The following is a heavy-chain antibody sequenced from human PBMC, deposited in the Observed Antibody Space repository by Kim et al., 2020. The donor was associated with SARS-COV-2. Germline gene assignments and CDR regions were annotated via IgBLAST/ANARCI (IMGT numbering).Heavy chain of an antibody. V-gene: IGHV4-59*13. CDR2: IFYSGST. CDR1: GGSISNYH. D-gene: IGHD3-10*01. J-gene: IGHJ5*02. CDR3: ARAFGSGGYYRWFDP. Sequence: SETLSLTCTVSGGSISNYHWSWIRQSPGKGLEWIGYIFYSGSTYYNPSLKSRVTISVETSKNQFSLKLRFVTAADTAVYYCARAFGSGGYYRWFDPWGQGILVTVSS.